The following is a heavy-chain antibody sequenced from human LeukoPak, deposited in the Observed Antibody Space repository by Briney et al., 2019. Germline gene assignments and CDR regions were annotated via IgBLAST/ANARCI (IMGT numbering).Heavy chain of an antibody. CDR2: ISSSSSTI. D-gene: IGHD3-22*01. J-gene: IGHJ4*02. CDR3: ARVLHKRNYDSTTYYGY. Sequence: PGGSLRLSCAASGFTFSIYGMNWVRQAPGKGLEWVSYISSSSSTIYYADSVKGRFTTSRDNAKNSLYLQMNSLRAEDTAVYYCARVLHKRNYDSTTYYGYWGQGTLVTVSS. CDR1: GFTFSIYG. V-gene: IGHV3-48*01.